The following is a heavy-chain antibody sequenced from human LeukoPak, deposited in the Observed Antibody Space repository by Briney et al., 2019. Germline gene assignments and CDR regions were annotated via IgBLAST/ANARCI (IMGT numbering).Heavy chain of an antibody. CDR1: GYTFTGYY. D-gene: IGHD6-19*01. J-gene: IGHJ4*02. CDR3: ARGDIAVAGTGGDY. Sequence: ASVKVSCKASGYTFTGYYMHWVRQAPGQGLEWMGWINPNSGGTNYAQKFQGRVTMTRDTSISTAYMELSRLRSDDTAVYYCARGDIAVAGTGGDYWGQGTLVTVSS. CDR2: INPNSGGT. V-gene: IGHV1-2*02.